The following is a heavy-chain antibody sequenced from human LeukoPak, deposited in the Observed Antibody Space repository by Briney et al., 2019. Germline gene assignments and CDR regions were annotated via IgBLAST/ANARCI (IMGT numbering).Heavy chain of an antibody. CDR2: ISTISST. CDR3: AKSPALWLEETGTAFDI. V-gene: IGHV3-23*01. CDR1: GDIFSTFA. J-gene: IGHJ3*02. D-gene: IGHD3-10*01. Sequence: PGGSLRLSCAASGDIFSTFAMSWVRQAPGRGLEWVSGISTISSTFYADSVKGRFTISRDNSKNTLYLQMNSLRAEDTAVYYCAKSPALWLEETGTAFDIWGRGTIVTVSS.